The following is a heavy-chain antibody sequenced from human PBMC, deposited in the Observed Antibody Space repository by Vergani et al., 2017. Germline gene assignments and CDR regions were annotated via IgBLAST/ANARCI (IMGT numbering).Heavy chain of an antibody. D-gene: IGHD2-2*01. CDR2: ISAYNGNT. J-gene: IGHJ4*02. CDR3: AREPPPRYCSSTSCYPSGRGYYFDY. V-gene: IGHV1-18*01. Sequence: QVQLVQSGAEVKKPGASVKVSCKASGYTFTSYGISWVRQAPGQGLEWMGWISAYNGNTNYAQKLQGRVTMTTDTSTSTAYMELRSLRSDDTAVYYCAREPPPRYCSSTSCYPSGRGYYFDYWGQGTLVTVSS. CDR1: GYTFTSYG.